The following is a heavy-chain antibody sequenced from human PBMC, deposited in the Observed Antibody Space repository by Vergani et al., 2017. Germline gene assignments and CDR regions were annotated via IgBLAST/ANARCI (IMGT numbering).Heavy chain of an antibody. CDR1: GGTFSSYA. Sequence: QVQLVQSGAEVKKPGSSVKVSCKASGGTFSSYAISWVRQAPGQGLEWMGGIIPIFGTANYAQTFQGRVTITADESTSTAYMELSSLRSEDTAVYYCAREGVGVAAAGTEAVDIWGQGTMVTVSS. CDR3: AREGVGVAAAGTEAVDI. V-gene: IGHV1-69*01. CDR2: IIPIFGTA. D-gene: IGHD6-13*01. J-gene: IGHJ3*02.